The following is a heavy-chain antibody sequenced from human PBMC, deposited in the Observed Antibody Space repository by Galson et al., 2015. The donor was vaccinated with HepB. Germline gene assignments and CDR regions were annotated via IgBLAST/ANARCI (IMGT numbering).Heavy chain of an antibody. V-gene: IGHV1-69*04. CDR3: ARDPPGSGSYYMVY. Sequence: SVKVSCKASGGTFSSYTISWVRQAPGQGLEWMGRIIPILGIANYAQKFQGRVTITADKSTSTAYMELSSLRSEDTAVYYCARDPPGSGSYYMVYWGQGTLVTVSS. D-gene: IGHD3-10*01. CDR1: GGTFSSYT. CDR2: IIPILGIA. J-gene: IGHJ4*02.